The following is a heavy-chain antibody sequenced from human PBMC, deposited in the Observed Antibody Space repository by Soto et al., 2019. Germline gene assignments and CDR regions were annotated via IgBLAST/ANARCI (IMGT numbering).Heavy chain of an antibody. CDR3: VRDPSSGYRSFDY. V-gene: IGHV1-46*03. D-gene: IGHD3-22*01. CDR1: GYIFTNYY. CDR2: INLSADRT. J-gene: IGHJ4*02. Sequence: ASVKVSCKASGYIFTNYYIHWVRQAPGQGLEWMGIINLSADRTSYAQKFQGRFTVTMDTSTSTVYMELVSLRSEDTAVYYCVRDPSSGYRSFDYWGQGTLVTVSS.